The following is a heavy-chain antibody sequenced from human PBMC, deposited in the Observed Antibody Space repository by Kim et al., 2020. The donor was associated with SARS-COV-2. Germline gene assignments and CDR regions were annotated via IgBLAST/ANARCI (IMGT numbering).Heavy chain of an antibody. Sequence: GAVKGRFCISRDNSKKTLYLQMNRLRDEDTDVYYCAKAGYYDSSGSYLDYWGQGTLRTVSS. CDR3: AKAGYYDSSGSYLDY. J-gene: IGHJ4*02. V-gene: IGHV3-23*01. D-gene: IGHD3-22*01.